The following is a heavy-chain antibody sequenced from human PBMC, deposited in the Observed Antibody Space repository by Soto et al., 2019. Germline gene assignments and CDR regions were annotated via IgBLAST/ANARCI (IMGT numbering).Heavy chain of an antibody. V-gene: IGHV3-23*01. CDR1: GFTFSSYA. CDR3: AKESDDYYDSSGYYEEYYYYGMDV. J-gene: IGHJ6*02. D-gene: IGHD3-22*01. CDR2: ISGSGGST. Sequence: EVQLLESGGGLVQPGGSLRLSCAASGFTFSSYAMSWVRQAPGKGLEWVSAISGSGGSTYYADSVKGRFTISRDNSKNTLYLQMNRLRAEDTAVYYCAKESDDYYDSSGYYEEYYYYGMDVWGQGTTVTVSS.